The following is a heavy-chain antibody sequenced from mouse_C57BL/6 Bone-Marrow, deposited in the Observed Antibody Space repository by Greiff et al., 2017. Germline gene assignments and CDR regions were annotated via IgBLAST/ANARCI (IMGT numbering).Heavy chain of an antibody. CDR2: IYPGNSDT. CDR3: TREGFDYYGSSYPYWYVDV. Sequence: VQLQQSGTVLARPGASVKLSCKTSGYTFTSYWMPWVKQRPGPGLEWIGAIYPGNSDTSYNQKFKGKANLTAVTSASTAYMELSSLTNEDSAVYYCTREGFDYYGSSYPYWYVDVWGTGNTVTVSS. CDR1: GYTFTSYW. V-gene: IGHV1-5*01. J-gene: IGHJ1*03. D-gene: IGHD1-1*01.